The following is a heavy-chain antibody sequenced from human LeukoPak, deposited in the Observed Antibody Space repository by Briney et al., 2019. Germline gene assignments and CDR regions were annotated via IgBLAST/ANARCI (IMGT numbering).Heavy chain of an antibody. V-gene: IGHV4-39*07. CDR3: ARRPLVGGIDS. Sequence: SETLSLTCTVSGGSISSSGYCWGWIRQPPGKGLEWIGSIDYSGNTNYNPSLKSRVTISVDTSKNQFSLRLSAVTAADTAVYYCARRPLVGGIDSWGQGALVTVSS. CDR2: IDYSGNT. CDR1: GGSISSSGYC. J-gene: IGHJ4*02. D-gene: IGHD1-26*01.